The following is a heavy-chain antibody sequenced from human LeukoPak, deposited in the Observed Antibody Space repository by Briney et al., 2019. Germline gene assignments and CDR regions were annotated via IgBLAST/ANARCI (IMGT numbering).Heavy chain of an antibody. CDR1: GGSINNYY. J-gene: IGHJ1*01. D-gene: IGHD1-26*01. Sequence: SETLSLTCTVSGGSINNYYWSWIRQPPGKGLEWIGYIYYSGTTKYSPSLSSRVTIPVDTSKNQFSLNLTSVTAADTAVYYCAREGIRGSYYTDWGQGTLVIVSS. V-gene: IGHV4-59*01. CDR3: AREGIRGSYYTD. CDR2: IYYSGTT.